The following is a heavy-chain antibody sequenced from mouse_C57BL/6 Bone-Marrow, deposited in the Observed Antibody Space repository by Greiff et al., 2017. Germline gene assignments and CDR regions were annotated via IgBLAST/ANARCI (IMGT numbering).Heavy chain of an antibody. CDR1: GYTFTNYW. D-gene: IGHD2-12*01. CDR2: IYPGGGYT. Sequence: QVQLQQSGAELVRPGTSVKMSCKASGYTFTNYWIGWAKQRPGHGLEWIGDIYPGGGYTNYNETFKGKAKLTADKSSNTTYMQFSSLTSEDSAIYYCARLRRRYYYSMDYWGQGTSVTVSS. V-gene: IGHV1-63*01. J-gene: IGHJ4*01. CDR3: ARLRRRYYYSMDY.